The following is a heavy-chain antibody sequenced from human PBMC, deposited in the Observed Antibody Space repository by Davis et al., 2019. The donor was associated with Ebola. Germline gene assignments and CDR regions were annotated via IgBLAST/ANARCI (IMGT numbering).Heavy chain of an antibody. CDR2: IYSGGST. Sequence: PGGSLRLSCAASGFTVSSNYMSWVRQAPGKGLEWVSVIYSGGSTYYADSVKGRFTISRDNSKNTLYLQMNSLRAEDTAVYYCARFDSSRDGWAFDIWGQGTMVTVSS. CDR1: GFTVSSNY. D-gene: IGHD6-13*01. CDR3: ARFDSSRDGWAFDI. J-gene: IGHJ3*02. V-gene: IGHV3-53*01.